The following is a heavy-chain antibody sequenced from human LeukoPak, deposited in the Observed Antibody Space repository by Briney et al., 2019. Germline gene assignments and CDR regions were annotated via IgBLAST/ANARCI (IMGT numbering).Heavy chain of an antibody. V-gene: IGHV3-66*01. D-gene: IGHD5-18*01. CDR2: IYSGGST. J-gene: IGHJ3*02. CDR3: ARARSSYGYGDAFDI. CDR1: GFTVSSNY. Sequence: GGSLRLSCAASGFTVSSNYMSWVRQAPGKGLEWVSVIYSGGSTYYADSVKGRFTISRDNSKNTLYLQMNSLRAEDTAVYYCARARSSYGYGDAFDIWGQGTMVTVSS.